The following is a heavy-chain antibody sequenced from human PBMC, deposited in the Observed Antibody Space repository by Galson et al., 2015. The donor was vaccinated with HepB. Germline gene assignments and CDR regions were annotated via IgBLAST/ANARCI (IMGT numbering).Heavy chain of an antibody. J-gene: IGHJ4*02. CDR2: ISYDGSNK. Sequence: SLRLSCAASGFTFSSYAMHWVRQAPGKGLEWVAVISYDGSNKYYADSVKGRFTISRDNSKNTLYLQMNSLRAEDTAVYYCARELFYGFDYWGQGTLVTVSS. V-gene: IGHV3-30*04. CDR3: ARELFYGFDY. CDR1: GFTFSSYA. D-gene: IGHD4-17*01.